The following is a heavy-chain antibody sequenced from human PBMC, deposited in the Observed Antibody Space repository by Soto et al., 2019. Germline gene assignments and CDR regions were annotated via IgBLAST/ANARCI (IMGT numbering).Heavy chain of an antibody. CDR3: ARPRIATNNYKWFDP. CDR2: IYVTGAV. CDR1: GAALNSGNYY. Sequence: TLSLTCSVSGAALNSGNYYWSWIRQVPGKGLEWIGHIYVTGAVDYNPSLRDRITISQDTSEKQFSLNMRLVTAADTAVYYCARPRIATNNYKWFDPWGQGTLVPV. V-gene: IGHV4-31*03. D-gene: IGHD2-21*01. J-gene: IGHJ5*02.